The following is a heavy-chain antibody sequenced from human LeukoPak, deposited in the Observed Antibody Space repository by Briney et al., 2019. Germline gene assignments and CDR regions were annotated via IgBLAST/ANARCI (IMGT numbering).Heavy chain of an antibody. V-gene: IGHV3-13*01. CDR2: FHTDGDT. CDR1: GFTFSSHD. CDR3: ARGSGPGVTTIDS. Sequence: SGGSLRLSCAASGFTFSSHDMHWVRQATGKGLEWVSAFHTDGDTYYSDSVKGRFTISRENAKNSLYLQMNSLRAGDTAVYYCARGSGPGVTTIDSWGQGTLVTVSS. J-gene: IGHJ4*02. D-gene: IGHD4-17*01.